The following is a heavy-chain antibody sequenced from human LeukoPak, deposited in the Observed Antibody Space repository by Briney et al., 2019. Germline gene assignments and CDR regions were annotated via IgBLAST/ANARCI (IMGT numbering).Heavy chain of an antibody. CDR1: GFAFSFYA. V-gene: IGHV3-21*01. CDR2: LTNSGGYT. Sequence: PGGSLRLSCAASGFAFSFYAMSWLRQPPGKGLEWVSGLTNSGGYTYYADSVKGRFTISRDNAKNSLSLQMNRLRDDDTAVYYCARVASLAYCGGDCYFGDYWGQGTLVTVSS. J-gene: IGHJ4*02. D-gene: IGHD2-21*02. CDR3: ARVASLAYCGGDCYFGDY.